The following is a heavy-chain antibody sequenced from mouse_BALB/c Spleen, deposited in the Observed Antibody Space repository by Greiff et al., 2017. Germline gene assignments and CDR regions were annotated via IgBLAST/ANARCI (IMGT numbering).Heavy chain of an antibody. V-gene: IGHV1-5*01. CDR1: GYTFTSYW. CDR3: TINWDAAWFAY. D-gene: IGHD4-1*02. J-gene: IGHJ3*01. Sequence: VQLQQSGTVLARPGASVKMSCKASGYTFTSYWMHWVKQRPGQGLEWIGAIYPGNSDTSYNQKFKGKANLTAVTSTSTAYMELSSLTNEDSAVYYCTINWDAAWFAYWGQGTLVTVSA. CDR2: IYPGNSDT.